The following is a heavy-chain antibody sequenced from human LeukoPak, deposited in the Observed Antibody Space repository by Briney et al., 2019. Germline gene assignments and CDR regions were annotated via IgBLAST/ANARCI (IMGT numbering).Heavy chain of an antibody. D-gene: IGHD1-26*01. V-gene: IGHV3-7*01. Sequence: PGGGLRLSCVLPRFTLSSYWMSWGRPAPGKGRERVANIKQEGSEKYYVDSVKGRFTMSRDNAKNSLYLQMNSLRAEDTAVYYCARVQWELRGVGSYFEYWGQGALVTVSS. CDR1: RFTLSSYW. CDR2: IKQEGSEK. CDR3: ARVQWELRGVGSYFEY. J-gene: IGHJ4*02.